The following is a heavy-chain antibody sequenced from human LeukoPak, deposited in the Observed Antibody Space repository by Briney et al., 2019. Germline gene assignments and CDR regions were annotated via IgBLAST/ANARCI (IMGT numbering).Heavy chain of an antibody. Sequence: GGSLRLSCAASGFTFSSYAMSWVRQAPGKGLEWVSAISGSGGSTYYADSVKGRFTISRDNSKNTLYLQMNSLRAEDTAVYYCAKVRGVLRSGYWVDYWGQGTLVTVSS. CDR2: ISGSGGST. CDR3: AKVRGVLRSGYWVDY. V-gene: IGHV3-23*01. D-gene: IGHD3-3*01. CDR1: GFTFSSYA. J-gene: IGHJ4*02.